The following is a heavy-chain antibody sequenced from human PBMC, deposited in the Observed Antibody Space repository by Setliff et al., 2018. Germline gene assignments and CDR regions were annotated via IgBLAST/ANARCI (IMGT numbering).Heavy chain of an antibody. D-gene: IGHD2-15*01. CDR2: INTGNGNT. J-gene: IGHJ4*02. CDR1: GYTFTSYA. CDR3: ARDGLYCSGGSCYSVPIDY. V-gene: IGHV1-3*04. Sequence: EASVKVSCKASGYTFTSYAMHWVRQAPGQRLEWMGWINTGNGNTKYSQKFQGRVTITRDTSASTAYMELSSLRSEDTAVYYCARDGLYCSGGSCYSVPIDYWGQGTLVTVSS.